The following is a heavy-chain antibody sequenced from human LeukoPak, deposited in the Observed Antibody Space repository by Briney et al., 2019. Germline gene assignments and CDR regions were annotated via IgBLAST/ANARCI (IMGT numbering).Heavy chain of an antibody. CDR1: GFTFSSYS. CDR3: ARVPTSSGWTGY. J-gene: IGHJ4*02. Sequence: GVSLRLSCAASGFTFSSYSMNWVRQAPGKGLEWVSSISSSSSYIYYADSVKGRFTISRDNAKNSLYLQMNSLRAEDTAVYYCARVPTSSGWTGYWGQGTLVTVPS. V-gene: IGHV3-21*01. D-gene: IGHD6-19*01. CDR2: ISSSSSYI.